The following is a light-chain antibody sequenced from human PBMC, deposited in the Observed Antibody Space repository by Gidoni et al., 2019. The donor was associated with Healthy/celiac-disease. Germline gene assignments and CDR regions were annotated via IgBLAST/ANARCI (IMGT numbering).Light chain of an antibody. CDR2: AAS. J-gene: IGKJ4*01. CDR3: QPSNSFPLA. V-gene: IGKV1-12*01. Sequence: DIQMTKSPSSVSACVGDRVTISCRASQGISSWFAWYHQNTGKVPKLLIYAASSVQSGVPSRFSGSVSGTDCTLTISSLQPEYFATYYCQPSNSFPLAFSGGTKVEFK. CDR1: QGISSW.